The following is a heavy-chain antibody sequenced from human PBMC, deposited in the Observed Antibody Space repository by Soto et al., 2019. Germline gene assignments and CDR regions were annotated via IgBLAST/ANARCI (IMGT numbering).Heavy chain of an antibody. V-gene: IGHV4-39*01. Sequence: QLQLQESGPGLVKPSETLSLTCTVSGGSISSSSYYWGWIRQPPGKGLEWIGSIYYSGSTYYNPSLKSRVTISVDPSKNQFSLRLSSVTAADTAVYYCARGVVAVFVSWFDPWGQGTLVTVSS. D-gene: IGHD2-15*01. CDR3: ARGVVAVFVSWFDP. CDR2: IYYSGST. J-gene: IGHJ5*02. CDR1: GGSISSSSYY.